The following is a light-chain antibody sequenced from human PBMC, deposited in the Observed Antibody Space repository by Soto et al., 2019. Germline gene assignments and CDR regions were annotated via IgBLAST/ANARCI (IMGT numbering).Light chain of an antibody. Sequence: SYELTQPPSVSVSPGQTASITCSGDKLGDKYACWYQHKPCQSPVLVIYQDNKRPSGFPERFSGSNSGNTATLTISGTQAMDEADYYCQAWDRTTAGVFGTGTKLTVL. J-gene: IGLJ1*01. V-gene: IGLV3-1*01. CDR2: QDN. CDR1: KLGDKY. CDR3: QAWDRTTAGV.